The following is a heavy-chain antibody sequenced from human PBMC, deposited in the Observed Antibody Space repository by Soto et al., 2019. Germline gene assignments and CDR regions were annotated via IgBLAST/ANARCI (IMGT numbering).Heavy chain of an antibody. CDR1: GGSFSGYY. CDR2: INHSGST. CDR3: ARTQRVSSSWYYYYYYGMDV. J-gene: IGHJ6*02. Sequence: LSLTCAVYGGSFSGYYWSWIRQPPGKGLEWIGEINHSGSTNYNPSLKSRVTISVDTSKNQFSLKLSSVTAADTAVYYCARTQRVSSSWYYYYYYGMDVWGQGTTVTVSS. D-gene: IGHD6-13*01. V-gene: IGHV4-34*01.